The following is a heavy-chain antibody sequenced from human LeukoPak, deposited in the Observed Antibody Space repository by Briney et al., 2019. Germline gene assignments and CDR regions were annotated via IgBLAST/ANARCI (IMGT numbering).Heavy chain of an antibody. V-gene: IGHV1-46*01. J-gene: IGHJ4*02. CDR1: GYTFTSYY. Sequence: ASVKVSCKASGYTFTSYYMHWVRQAPGQGLEWMGIINPSGGSTSYAQKFQGRVTMTRDTSTSTVYMELSSLRFEDTAVYYCARISVDTAMVDYWGQGTLVTVSS. CDR2: INPSGGST. D-gene: IGHD5-18*01. CDR3: ARISVDTAMVDY.